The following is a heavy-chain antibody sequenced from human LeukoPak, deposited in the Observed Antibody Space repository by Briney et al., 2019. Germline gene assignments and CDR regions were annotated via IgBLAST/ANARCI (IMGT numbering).Heavy chain of an antibody. Sequence: PGGSLRLSCAASGFTVSSNYMSWVRQAPGKGLEWVSVIYSGGSTYYADSVKGRFTISRDNSKNTLYLQMNSLRAEDTAVYYCARVVGAAIYYMDVWGKGTTVTASS. J-gene: IGHJ6*03. CDR3: ARVVGAAIYYMDV. CDR2: IYSGGST. D-gene: IGHD2-21*02. V-gene: IGHV3-53*01. CDR1: GFTVSSNY.